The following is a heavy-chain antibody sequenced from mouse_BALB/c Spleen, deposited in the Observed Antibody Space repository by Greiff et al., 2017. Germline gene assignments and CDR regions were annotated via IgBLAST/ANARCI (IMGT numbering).Heavy chain of an antibody. CDR3: ARGGNYGAMDY. D-gene: IGHD2-1*01. V-gene: IGHV1-12*01. CDR2: IYPGNGDT. CDR1: GYTFTSYN. J-gene: IGHJ4*01. Sequence: QVQLQQPGAELVKPGASVKMSCKASGYTFTSYNMHWVKQTPGQGLEWIGAIYPGNGDTSYNQKFKGKATLTADKSSSTAYMQLSSLTSEDSAVYYCARGGNYGAMDYWGQGTSVTVSS.